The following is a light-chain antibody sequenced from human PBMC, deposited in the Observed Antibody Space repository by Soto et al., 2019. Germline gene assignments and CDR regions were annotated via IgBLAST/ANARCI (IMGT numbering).Light chain of an antibody. CDR3: QQRGDWPPIT. V-gene: IGKV1-27*01. J-gene: IGKJ5*01. Sequence: DIQMTQSPSSLSASVGDRVTITCRASQGISNYLAWYQQKPGKVPKLLIYAAYTLQSGVPSRFSGSGSGTDFTLTISSLEPEDFAVYYCQQRGDWPPITFGQGTRLEIK. CDR2: AAY. CDR1: QGISNY.